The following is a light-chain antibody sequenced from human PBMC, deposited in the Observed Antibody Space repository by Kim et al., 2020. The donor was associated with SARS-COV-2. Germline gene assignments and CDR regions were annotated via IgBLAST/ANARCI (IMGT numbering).Light chain of an antibody. CDR1: SSDVGAFNY. CDR2: YVT. V-gene: IGLV2-11*03. CDR3: SSYAGSYTMI. J-gene: IGLJ2*01. Sequence: GRSVTTSCTGTSSDVGAFNYVSSYQQHPGKVPKVLIFYVTKRPSGVPARFSGSTSGNTASLTTSGLQTEDEADYYCSSYAGSYTMIFGGGTQLTVL.